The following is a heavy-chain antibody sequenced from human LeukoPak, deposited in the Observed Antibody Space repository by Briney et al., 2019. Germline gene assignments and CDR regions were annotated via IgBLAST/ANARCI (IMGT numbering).Heavy chain of an antibody. V-gene: IGHV1-2*02. CDR3: VRVRSYCSSTSCYYFDY. CDR1: GYTFTGYY. Sequence: ASVKVSCKASGYTFTGYYMHWVRQAPGQGLEWMGWINPNSGGTNYAQKFQGRVTMTRDTSISTAYMELSRLRSDDTAVYYCVRVRSYCSSTSCYYFDYWGQGTLVTVSS. D-gene: IGHD2-2*01. CDR2: INPNSGGT. J-gene: IGHJ4*02.